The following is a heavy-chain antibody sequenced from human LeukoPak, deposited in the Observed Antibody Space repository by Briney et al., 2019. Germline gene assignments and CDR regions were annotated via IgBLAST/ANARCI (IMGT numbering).Heavy chain of an antibody. CDR2: INPDSGGT. J-gene: IGHJ4*02. V-gene: IGHV1-2*02. CDR1: GYTFTGYY. D-gene: IGHD1-26*01. CDR3: ATSGSFLPVPFDY. Sequence: ASVKVSCKASGYTFTGYYMHWVRQAPGQGLEWMGWINPDSGGTNYAQKFQGRVTMTRDTSISTAYMELSRLRSDDTAVYYCATSGSFLPVPFDYWGQGTLVTVSS.